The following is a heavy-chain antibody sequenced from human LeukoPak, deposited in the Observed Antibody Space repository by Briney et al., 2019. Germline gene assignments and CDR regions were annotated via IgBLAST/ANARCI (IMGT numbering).Heavy chain of an antibody. D-gene: IGHD3-16*01. CDR1: GGSISSGSYY. J-gene: IGHJ4*02. CDR3: ARGITMGD. V-gene: IGHV4-61*02. Sequence: SQTLSLTCTVSGGSISSGSYYWSWIRQPAGKGLEWIGRIYTSGSINYNPSLKSRVTISVDTSKNQFSLKLSSVTAADTAVYYCARGITMGDWGQGTLVTVSS. CDR2: IYTSGSI.